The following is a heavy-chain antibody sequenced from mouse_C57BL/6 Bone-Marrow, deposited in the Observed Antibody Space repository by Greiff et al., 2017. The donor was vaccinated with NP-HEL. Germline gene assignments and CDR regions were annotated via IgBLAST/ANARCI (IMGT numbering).Heavy chain of an antibody. J-gene: IGHJ4*01. CDR1: GFTFSSYA. CDR3: ASGPGTWALDY. V-gene: IGHV5-4*03. Sequence: EVKLVESGGGLVKPGGSLKLSCAASGFTFSSYAMSWVRQTPEKRLEWVATISDGGSYTYYPDNVKGRFTISRDNANNNLYLQMSHLKSEDTAMYYCASGPGTWALDYWGQGTSVTVSS. D-gene: IGHD4-1*01. CDR2: ISDGGSYT.